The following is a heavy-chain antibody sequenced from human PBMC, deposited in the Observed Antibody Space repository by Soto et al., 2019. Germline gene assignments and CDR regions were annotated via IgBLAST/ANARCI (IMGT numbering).Heavy chain of an antibody. Sequence: LSLTCTVSGGSINSGDYHWTWIRQFPGKDLEWIGGIYYSASTYYNPSLVSRLTISLDTSKNQFSLRLTSATAADTAVYYCARDSRTPSGGMDVWGQGTTVTVSS. CDR3: ARDSRTPSGGMDV. V-gene: IGHV4-30-4*01. J-gene: IGHJ6*02. CDR2: IYYSAST. CDR1: GGSINSGDYH.